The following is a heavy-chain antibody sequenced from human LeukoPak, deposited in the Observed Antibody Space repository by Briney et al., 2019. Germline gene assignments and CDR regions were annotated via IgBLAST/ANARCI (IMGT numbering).Heavy chain of an antibody. CDR3: ARDRPDTAMVYYFDY. J-gene: IGHJ4*02. CDR1: GGSISSGSYY. D-gene: IGHD5-18*01. V-gene: IGHV4-61*02. Sequence: PSGTLSFTCTVSGGSISSGSYYWSWIRQPAGKGLEWIGRIYTSGSTNYNPSLKSRVTISVDTSKNQFSLKLSSVTAADTAVYYCARDRPDTAMVYYFDYWGQGTLVTVSS. CDR2: IYTSGST.